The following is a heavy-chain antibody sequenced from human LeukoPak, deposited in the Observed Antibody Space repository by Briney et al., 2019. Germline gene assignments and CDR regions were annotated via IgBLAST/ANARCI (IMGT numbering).Heavy chain of an antibody. D-gene: IGHD3-22*01. J-gene: IGHJ4*02. CDR3: ARSGDSSGYYYGERY. V-gene: IGHV1-69*13. CDR1: GGTFSSYA. CDR2: IISILGTT. Sequence: ASVKVSCKASGGTFSSYAISWVRQAPGQGLEWMGGIISILGTTKYAQKFQGRVTITADESTSTAYMELSSLRSEDTAAYYCARSGDSSGYYYGERYWGQGTLVTVSS.